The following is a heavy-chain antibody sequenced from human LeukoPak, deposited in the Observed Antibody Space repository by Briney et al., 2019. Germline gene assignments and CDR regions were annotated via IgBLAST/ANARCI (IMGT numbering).Heavy chain of an antibody. D-gene: IGHD6-13*01. CDR3: ARVPIIEQQLGNWFDP. CDR1: GYTFTTYG. Sequence: SVKVSCKASGYTFTTYGISWVRQAPGQGLEWMGWIIPIFGTANYAQKFQGRVTITADESTSTAYMELSSLRSEDTAVYYCARVPIIEQQLGNWFDPWGQGTLVTVSS. CDR2: IIPIFGTA. J-gene: IGHJ5*02. V-gene: IGHV1-69*13.